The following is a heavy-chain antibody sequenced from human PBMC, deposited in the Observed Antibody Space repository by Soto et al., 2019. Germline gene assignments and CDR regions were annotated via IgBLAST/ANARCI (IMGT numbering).Heavy chain of an antibody. CDR3: ARDRRDGFKQRRAFDI. CDR1: GGTFSSYA. V-gene: IGHV1-69*14. Sequence: QVQLVQSGAEVKKPGSSVKVSCKASGGTFSSYAISWVRQAPGQGLEWMGGIIPIFGTANYAQKFQGRVTITADKSTSTADMELSTLRYEDKAVYYCARDRRDGFKQRRAFDIWGQGTMVTVSS. D-gene: IGHD5-12*01. CDR2: IIPIFGTA. J-gene: IGHJ3*02.